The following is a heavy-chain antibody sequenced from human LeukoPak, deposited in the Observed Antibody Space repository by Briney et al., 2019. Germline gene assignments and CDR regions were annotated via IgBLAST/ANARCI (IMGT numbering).Heavy chain of an antibody. J-gene: IGHJ4*02. CDR3: AKGGDSSGYEADY. V-gene: IGHV3-30*02. Sequence: GGSLRLSCAAPGFTFSSYGIHWVRQAPGKGLEWVASIRYDGSNKYFADSVKGRFTISRDNSKNTLYLQMNSLRAEDTAVYYCAKGGDSSGYEADYWGQGTLVSVSS. CDR2: IRYDGSNK. CDR1: GFTFSSYG. D-gene: IGHD3-22*01.